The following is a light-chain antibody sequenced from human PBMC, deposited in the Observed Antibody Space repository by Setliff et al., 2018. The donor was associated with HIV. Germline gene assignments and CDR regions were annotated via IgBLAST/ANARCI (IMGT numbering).Light chain of an antibody. Sequence: QSALSQPPSASGSPGQSITISCTGTRSDVGGYNSVSWYQQHPGKVPKVLIYEVSNRPSGVSNRFSGSKSGNTASLTISGLQADDEADYYCSSYTTTSTTVFGTGTKVTVL. CDR2: EVS. V-gene: IGLV2-14*03. CDR3: SSYTTTSTTV. J-gene: IGLJ1*01. CDR1: RSDVGGYNS.